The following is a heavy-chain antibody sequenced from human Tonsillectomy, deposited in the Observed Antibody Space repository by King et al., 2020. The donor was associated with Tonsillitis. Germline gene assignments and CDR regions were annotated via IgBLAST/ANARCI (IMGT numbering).Heavy chain of an antibody. CDR2: SDYSGST. J-gene: IGHJ2*01. CDR3: AGHVGSSLGVTRYKGLWYFDL. V-gene: IGHV4-39*01. Sequence: QLQESGPGLVKPSETLSLTSTVSGGSISSSSYYWGWSRQPPGKGLERMGSSDYSGSTYYKPSLKSRVTISVDTSKNQFYLKVGSVSAADTAVYYCAGHVGSSLGVTRYKGLWYFDLWGRGTLVTVSS. CDR1: GGSISSSSYY. D-gene: IGHD3-16*01.